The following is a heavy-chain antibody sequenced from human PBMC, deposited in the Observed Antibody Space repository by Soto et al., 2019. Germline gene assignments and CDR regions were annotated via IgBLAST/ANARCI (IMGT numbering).Heavy chain of an antibody. CDR2: IYDSGST. CDR1: GGSISSGGYY. V-gene: IGHV4-31*03. D-gene: IGHD6-19*01. Sequence: SETRSLTSTVSGGSISSGGYYWSWVRQDPGKGLEWIGYIYDSGSTYYNPSLKSRVTISIDTSKNQFSLKLTSVTAADTAVYYCASQATGWYPHYWGQGTLVTVS. CDR3: ASQATGWYPHY. J-gene: IGHJ4*02.